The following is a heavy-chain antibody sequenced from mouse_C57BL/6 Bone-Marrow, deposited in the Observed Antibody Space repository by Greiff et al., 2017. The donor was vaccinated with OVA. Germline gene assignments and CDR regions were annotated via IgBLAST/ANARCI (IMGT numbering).Heavy chain of an antibody. CDR2: INPGDGDT. V-gene: IGHV1-82*01. CDR1: GYAFSGSW. J-gene: IGHJ2*01. CDR3: ARSGLLFDY. D-gene: IGHD3-1*01. Sequence: VQLQQSGPELVKPGASVKISCKASGYAFSGSWMNWVKQRPGKGLEWIGRINPGDGDTYYNGKFKGKATLTADKSSSTAYMQLSSLTSDDSAVYFCARSGLLFDYWGKGTTLTVSS.